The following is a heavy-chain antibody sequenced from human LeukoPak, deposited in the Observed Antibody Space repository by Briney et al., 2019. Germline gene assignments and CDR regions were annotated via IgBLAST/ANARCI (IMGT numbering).Heavy chain of an antibody. J-gene: IGHJ4*02. D-gene: IGHD3-3*01. Sequence: PGGSLRLSCAASGFTFSSYSMNWVRQAPGKGLEWVSSISSSSSYIYYADSVKGRFTISRDNAKNSLYLQMNSLRAEDTAVYYCAKNPYYDFWSGPGLDYWGQGTLVTVSS. V-gene: IGHV3-21*04. CDR3: AKNPYYDFWSGPGLDY. CDR2: ISSSSSYI. CDR1: GFTFSSYS.